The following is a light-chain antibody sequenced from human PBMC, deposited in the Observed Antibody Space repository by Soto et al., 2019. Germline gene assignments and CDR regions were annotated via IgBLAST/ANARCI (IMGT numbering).Light chain of an antibody. CDR1: SSDVGSYNL. CDR2: EVS. Sequence: QSVLTQPASVSGSPGQSITISCTGTSSDVGSYNLVSWYQQHPGKAPKVMIYEVSKRPSGVPNRFSGSKSGNTASLTISGLQAEDEADYYCCSYAGSSTYVFGTGTKLTAL. J-gene: IGLJ1*01. V-gene: IGLV2-23*02. CDR3: CSYAGSSTYV.